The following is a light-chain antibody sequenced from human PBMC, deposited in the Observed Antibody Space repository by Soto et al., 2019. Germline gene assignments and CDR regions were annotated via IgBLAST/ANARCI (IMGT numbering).Light chain of an antibody. CDR2: GAS. CDR1: QSISSSF. CDR3: QQYDNSPIT. V-gene: IGKV3-20*01. Sequence: EIVLTQSAGMLSLSAGERASLSWWASQSISSSFLAWYQQKPGQAPRLVIYGASSRATGIPDRFSGTGYETDFNLTISRLETEDFAVYYCQQYDNSPITFGQGTRLEIK. J-gene: IGKJ5*01.